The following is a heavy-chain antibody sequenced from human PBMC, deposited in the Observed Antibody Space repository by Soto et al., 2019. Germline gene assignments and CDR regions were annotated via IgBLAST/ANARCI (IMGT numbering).Heavy chain of an antibody. CDR2: ISYSGST. CDR1: GGSVSSGIYS. V-gene: IGHV4-61*01. CDR3: AREKRNKQYYYDSSGYYRRPHDAFDI. J-gene: IGHJ3*02. Sequence: PSETLSLTCTVSGGSVSSGIYSWSWIRQPPGKGLEWIGYISYSGSTNYNPSLKSRGTISVHTSKNQFSLRLRSVTAADTAVYYCAREKRNKQYYYDSSGYYRRPHDAFDIWGQGTMVTVSS. D-gene: IGHD3-22*01.